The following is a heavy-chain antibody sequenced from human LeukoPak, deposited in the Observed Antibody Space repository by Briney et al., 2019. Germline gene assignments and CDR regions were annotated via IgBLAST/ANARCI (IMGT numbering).Heavy chain of an antibody. Sequence: SVKVSCKTSGGSFAGYAVYWVRQAPGQRLEYMGHIIPMFGKADSSQSFQGRVAISADQSTNTAYMELSSLRSEDTAVYYCATPGTLPFGGVIYFWGQGTLVTVSS. CDR2: IIPMFGKA. J-gene: IGHJ4*02. CDR3: ATPGTLPFGGVIYF. V-gene: IGHV1-69*13. CDR1: GGSFAGYA. D-gene: IGHD3-16*01.